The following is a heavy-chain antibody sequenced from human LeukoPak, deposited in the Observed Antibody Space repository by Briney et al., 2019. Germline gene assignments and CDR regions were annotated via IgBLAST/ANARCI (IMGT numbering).Heavy chain of an antibody. CDR3: ARVRRDSYLDF. D-gene: IGHD3-16*01. V-gene: IGHV4-31*03. CDR1: GGTISSDGYY. CDR2: IYYSGST. Sequence: SETLSLTCTVSGGTISSDGYYWSWLRQHPGKGLEWIGYIYYSGSTYYNPSLKSRVTISVDTSKNQFSLKLSSVTAADTAVCYCARVRRDSYLDFWGQGTRVSVSS. J-gene: IGHJ4*02.